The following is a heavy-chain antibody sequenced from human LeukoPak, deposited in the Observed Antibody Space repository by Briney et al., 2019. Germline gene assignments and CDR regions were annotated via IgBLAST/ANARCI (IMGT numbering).Heavy chain of an antibody. Sequence: SVKVSCKASGGTFSSYAISWVRQAPGQGLEWMGGIIPIFGTANYAQKFQGRVTITTDESTSTAYMELSSLRSEDTAVYYCARVGSGGTAHRGAFDIWGQGTMVTVSS. D-gene: IGHD2-15*01. V-gene: IGHV1-69*05. J-gene: IGHJ3*02. CDR2: IIPIFGTA. CDR3: ARVGSGGTAHRGAFDI. CDR1: GGTFSSYA.